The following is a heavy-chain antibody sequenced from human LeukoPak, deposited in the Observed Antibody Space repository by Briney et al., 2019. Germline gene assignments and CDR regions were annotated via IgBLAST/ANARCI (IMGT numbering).Heavy chain of an antibody. CDR2: ISTGSSTI. V-gene: IGHV3-48*02. CDR3: ARDSDWSFDY. D-gene: IGHD3-9*01. CDR1: GFTFSSYS. J-gene: IGHJ4*02. Sequence: GGSLRLSCAASGFTFSSYSMNWVRQAPGKGLEWLSYISTGSSTIFYSDSVKGRFTISRDNAKNSLYLQMNSLRDEDTAVYYCARDSDWSFDYWGQGALVTVSS.